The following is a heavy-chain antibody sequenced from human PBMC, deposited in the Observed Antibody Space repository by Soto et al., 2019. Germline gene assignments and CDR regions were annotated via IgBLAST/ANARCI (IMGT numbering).Heavy chain of an antibody. CDR2: IIPVFGTT. Sequence: QVQLVQSGAEVKKPGSSVRVSCKASGGTLNSYTISWVRQAPGQGLEWMGGIIPVFGTTDYAQKFQGRVTITADQSTGTADMALFRLRSEDTALYYCSISNSYGRGEFWGQGTLVTVSS. CDR3: SISNSYGRGEF. CDR1: GGTLNSYT. J-gene: IGHJ4*02. V-gene: IGHV1-69*01. D-gene: IGHD4-17*01.